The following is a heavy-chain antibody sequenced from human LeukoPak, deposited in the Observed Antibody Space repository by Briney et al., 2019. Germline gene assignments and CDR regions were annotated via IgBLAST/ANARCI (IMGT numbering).Heavy chain of an antibody. CDR1: GFTFSSHA. Sequence: GGSLRLSCAASGFTFSSHAMYWVRQAPGKGLEWVAVISYDGYNKKYADSVQGRFTSSRDNSKNTVYLQMNSLRAEDTAVYYCARWELLRDFDYWGQGTLVTVSS. CDR2: ISYDGYNK. V-gene: IGHV3-30-3*01. CDR3: ARWELLRDFDY. J-gene: IGHJ4*02. D-gene: IGHD1-26*01.